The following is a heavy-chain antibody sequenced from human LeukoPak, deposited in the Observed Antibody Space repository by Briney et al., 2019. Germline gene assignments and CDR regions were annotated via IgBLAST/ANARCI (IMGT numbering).Heavy chain of an antibody. Sequence: SVKVSCKASGGTFSSYAISWVRQAPGQGLEWMGGIIPIFGTANYAQKSQGRVTITADKSTSTAYMELSSLRSEDTAVYYCARGRPTTSIAAAGVNWFDPWGQGTLVTVSS. CDR3: ARGRPTTSIAAAGVNWFDP. V-gene: IGHV1-69*06. D-gene: IGHD6-13*01. J-gene: IGHJ5*02. CDR2: IIPIFGTA. CDR1: GGTFSSYA.